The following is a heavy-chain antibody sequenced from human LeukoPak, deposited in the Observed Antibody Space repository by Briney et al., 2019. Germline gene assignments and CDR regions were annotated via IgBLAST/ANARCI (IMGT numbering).Heavy chain of an antibody. CDR1: GFTFSNAW. CDR2: ISHSGST. D-gene: IGHD5-24*01. V-gene: IGHV4-34*01. Sequence: GSLRLSCAASGFTFSNAWMSWIRQPPGKGLEWIGEISHSGSTSYNPSLKSRVTFSVDTSKNQFSLKLSSVTAADTAVYYCARESLTWLQSRTSWFDPWGQGTLVTVSS. CDR3: ARESLTWLQSRTSWFDP. J-gene: IGHJ5*02.